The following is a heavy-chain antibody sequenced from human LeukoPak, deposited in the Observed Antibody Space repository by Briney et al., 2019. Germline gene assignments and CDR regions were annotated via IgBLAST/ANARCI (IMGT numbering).Heavy chain of an antibody. J-gene: IGHJ5*02. CDR2: ISAYNGST. V-gene: IGHV1-18*01. CDR1: GYTFTSYG. D-gene: IGHD3-10*01. CDR3: ARVPMVRGVMENWFDP. Sequence: ASVKVSCKASGYTFTSYGISWVRQAPGQGLEWMGWISAYNGSTNYAQKLQGRVTMTTDTSTSTAYMELRSLRSDDTAVYYCARVPMVRGVMENWFDPWGQGTLVTVSS.